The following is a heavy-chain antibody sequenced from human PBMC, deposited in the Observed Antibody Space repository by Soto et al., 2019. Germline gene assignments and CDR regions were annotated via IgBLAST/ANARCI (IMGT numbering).Heavy chain of an antibody. CDR2: IWYDGSNK. CDR1: GFTFSSYG. V-gene: IGHV3-33*01. J-gene: IGHJ4*02. Sequence: GGSLRLSCAASGFTFSSYGMHWVRQAPGKGLEWVAVIWYDGSNKYYADSVKGRFTISRDNSKNTLYLQMNSLRAEDTAVYYCARTITGTTRYFDYWGQGTLVTVSS. CDR3: ARTITGTTRYFDY. D-gene: IGHD1-7*01.